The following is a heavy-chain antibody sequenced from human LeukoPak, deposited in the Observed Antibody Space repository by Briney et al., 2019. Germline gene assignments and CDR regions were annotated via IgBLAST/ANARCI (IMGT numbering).Heavy chain of an antibody. CDR2: IGGSGGST. Sequence: GGSLRLSCAASGFTFSSYAMSWVRQAPGKGLEWVSAIGGSGGSTYYADSVKGRFTISRDNSKNTLYLQMNSLRAEDTAVYYCAKSRGIISRFDPWGQGTLVTVSS. CDR3: AKSRGIISRFDP. V-gene: IGHV3-23*01. J-gene: IGHJ5*02. CDR1: GFTFSSYA. D-gene: IGHD3-10*01.